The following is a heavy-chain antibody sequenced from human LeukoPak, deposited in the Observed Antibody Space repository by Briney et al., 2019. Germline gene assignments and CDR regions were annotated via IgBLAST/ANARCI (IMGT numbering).Heavy chain of an antibody. CDR1: GFTFSSYW. CDR2: INTDGSST. J-gene: IGHJ4*02. CDR3: ARDQYDFWSGYYTGGLVY. D-gene: IGHD3-3*01. V-gene: IGHV3-74*01. Sequence: PGGSLRLSCAASGFTFSSYWMHWVRHAPGKGLVWVSRINTDGSSTSYADSVKGRFTISRDNAKNTLYPQMNSLRAEDTAVYYCARDQYDFWSGYYTGGLVYWGQGTLVTVSS.